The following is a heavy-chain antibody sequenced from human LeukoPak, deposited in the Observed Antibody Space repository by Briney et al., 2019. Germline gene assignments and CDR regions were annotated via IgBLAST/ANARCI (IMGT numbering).Heavy chain of an antibody. Sequence: PSETLSLTCTVSGGSISSGGYYWSWIRQHPGKGLEWIGYIYYSGSTYYNPSLKSRVTISVDTSKNQFSLKLSSVTAADTAVYYCARTYYDFWSGYLGWFDPWGQGTLVTVSS. V-gene: IGHV4-31*03. CDR1: GGSISSGGYY. CDR3: ARTYYDFWSGYLGWFDP. J-gene: IGHJ5*02. D-gene: IGHD3-3*01. CDR2: IYYSGST.